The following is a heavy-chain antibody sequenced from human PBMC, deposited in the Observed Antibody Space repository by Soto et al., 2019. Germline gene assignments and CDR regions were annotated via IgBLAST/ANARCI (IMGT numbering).Heavy chain of an antibody. CDR3: ARDGGGTFDWLSNNYYYYGMDV. J-gene: IGHJ6*02. V-gene: IGHV4-31*03. CDR2: IYYSGST. D-gene: IGHD3-9*01. Sequence: SETLSLTCTVSGGSISSGGYYWSWIRQHPGKGLEWIGYIYYSGSTYYNPSLKSRVTISVDTSKNQFSLKLSSVTAADTAVYYCARDGGGTFDWLSNNYYYYGMDVWGQGTTVTVSS. CDR1: GGSISSGGYY.